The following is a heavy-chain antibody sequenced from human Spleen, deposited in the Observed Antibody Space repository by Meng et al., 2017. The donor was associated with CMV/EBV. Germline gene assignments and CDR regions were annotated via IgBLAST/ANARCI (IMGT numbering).Heavy chain of an antibody. J-gene: IGHJ4*02. CDR3: ARNPPPISSGYYYFDY. CDR2: ISSSSSYI. V-gene: IGHV3-21*01. CDR1: GFTFSSYS. D-gene: IGHD3-22*01. Sequence: EVQLVESGGGLVKPGGSLRLWCAASGFTFSSYSMNWVRQAPGKGLEWVSSISSSSSYIYYADSVKGRFTISRDNAKNSLYLQMNSLRAEDTAVYYCARNPPPISSGYYYFDYWGQGTLVTVSS.